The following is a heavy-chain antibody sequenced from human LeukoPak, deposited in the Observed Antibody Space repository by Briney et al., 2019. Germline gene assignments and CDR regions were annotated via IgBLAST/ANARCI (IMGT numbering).Heavy chain of an antibody. CDR1: GGSMSSSSYY. CDR2: IYYSGST. J-gene: IGHJ5*01. V-gene: IGHV4-39*01. Sequence: SETLSLTCTVSGGSMSSSSYYWGWIRQPPGKGLEWIGNIYYSGSTDYNPSLKSRVTMSVDTSKNQFSLKLSSVTATDTAVYFCASLRIGYCTSTSCLGWFESWGQGTLVTVSS. CDR3: ASLRIGYCTSTSCLGWFES. D-gene: IGHD2-2*01.